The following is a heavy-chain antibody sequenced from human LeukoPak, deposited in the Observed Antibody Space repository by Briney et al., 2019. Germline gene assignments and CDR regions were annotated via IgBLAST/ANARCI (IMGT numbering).Heavy chain of an antibody. CDR3: ARHGRSATYYYYYYMDV. V-gene: IGHV4-4*09. CDR2: IYTSGST. Sequence: SETLSLTCTVSGGSISSYYWSWIRQPPGKGLEWIGYIYTSGSTNYNPSLKSRVTISVDTSKNQFSLKLSSVTAADTAVYYCARHGRSATYYYYYYMDVWGEGTTVTVSS. CDR1: GGSISSYY. J-gene: IGHJ6*03.